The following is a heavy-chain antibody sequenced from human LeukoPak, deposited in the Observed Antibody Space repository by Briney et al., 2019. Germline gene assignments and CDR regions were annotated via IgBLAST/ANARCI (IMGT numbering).Heavy chain of an antibody. CDR1: GYSISSGYY. D-gene: IGHD3-9*01. CDR3: ARMHDILLGYTWGAFDI. CDR2: IYHSGST. Sequence: SETLSLTCAVSGYSISSGYYWGCIRPPPGKGLEWIGSIYHSGSTYYTQSLKSRVTISVDTSRDQFYLKLSTLTAAATPLNYCARMHDILLGYTWGAFDIWGPGTIFSASS. V-gene: IGHV4-38-2*01. J-gene: IGHJ3*02.